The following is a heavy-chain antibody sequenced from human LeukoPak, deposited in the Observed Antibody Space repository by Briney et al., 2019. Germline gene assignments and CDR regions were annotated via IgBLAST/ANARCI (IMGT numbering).Heavy chain of an antibody. J-gene: IGHJ4*02. CDR2: IYYSGST. CDR1: GGSISSYY. D-gene: IGHD3-16*01. CDR3: ARGGIPPDY. V-gene: IGHV4-59*01. Sequence: PSETLSLTCTVSGGSISSYYWSWIRQPPGKGLEWIGYIYYSGSTNYNPSLKSRVTISVDTSKNQFSLKLSSVTAADTAVYYCARGGIPPDYWGQGTLVTVSS.